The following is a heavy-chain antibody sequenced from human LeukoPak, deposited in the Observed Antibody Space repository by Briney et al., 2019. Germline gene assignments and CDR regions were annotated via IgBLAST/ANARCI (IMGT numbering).Heavy chain of an antibody. D-gene: IGHD3-10*01. CDR2: INPDSGGT. Sequence: ASVKVSFTSSGYTFTCYYMHWVRQAPGQGLEWMGWINPDSGGTNYAQKFQGRVTVTRDTSISTAYMELSRLRSDDTALYYCARAGYGSGSNLWEYWGQGTLVTVSS. CDR1: GYTFTCYY. V-gene: IGHV1-2*02. J-gene: IGHJ4*02. CDR3: ARAGYGSGSNLWEY.